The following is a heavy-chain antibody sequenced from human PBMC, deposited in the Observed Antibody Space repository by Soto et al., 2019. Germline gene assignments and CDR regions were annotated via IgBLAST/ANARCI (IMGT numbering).Heavy chain of an antibody. CDR2: IYWDDDK. J-gene: IGHJ4*02. V-gene: IGHV2-5*02. CDR1: GFSLTTSGVG. CDR3: AHRILRTVFGLVTTTAIYFDF. Sequence: QITLNESGPTVVKPAETLTLTCTFSGFSLTTSGVGVGWIRQSPGKAPEWLALIYWDDDKRYSASLKSRLTITKDTSKIQVVLTMPSVDPADTATYYCAHRILRTVFGLVTTTAIYFDFWGQGTPVVVSS. D-gene: IGHD3-3*01.